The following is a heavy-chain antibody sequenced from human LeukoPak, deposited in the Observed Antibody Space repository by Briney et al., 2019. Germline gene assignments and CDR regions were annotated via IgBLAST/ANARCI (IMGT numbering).Heavy chain of an antibody. D-gene: IGHD6-13*01. Sequence: SETLSLTCTVSGGSISSNSYYWGWIRQPPGKGLEWIGSIYYSGSTYYNPSLKSRVTISVDTSKNHFSLKLSSVAAADTAVYYCARHRREQQLELFGYWGQGTLVTVSS. V-gene: IGHV4-39*01. CDR1: GGSISSNSYY. CDR2: IYYSGST. J-gene: IGHJ4*02. CDR3: ARHRREQQLELFGY.